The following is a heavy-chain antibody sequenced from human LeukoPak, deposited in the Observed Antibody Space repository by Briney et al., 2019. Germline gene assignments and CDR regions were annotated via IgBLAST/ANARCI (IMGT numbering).Heavy chain of an antibody. CDR1: GGSISSYY. CDR3: AATNCSSTSCYGGEPLYYYYYGMDV. J-gene: IGHJ6*02. Sequence: SGTLSLTCTVSGGSISSYYWSWIRQPPGKGLEWIGYIYYSGSTNYNPSLKSRVTISVDTSKNQFSLKLSSVTAADTAVYYCAATNCSSTSCYGGEPLYYYYYGMDVWGQGTTVTVSS. D-gene: IGHD2-2*01. V-gene: IGHV4-59*01. CDR2: IYYSGST.